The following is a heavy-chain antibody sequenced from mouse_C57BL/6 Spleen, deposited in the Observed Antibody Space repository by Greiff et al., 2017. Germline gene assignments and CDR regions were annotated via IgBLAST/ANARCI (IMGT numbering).Heavy chain of an antibody. CDR2: IYPVSGDT. V-gene: IGHV1-11*01. CDR3: GRPSYYCNYGGFAY. J-gene: IGHJ3*01. CDR1: GYTFTDHI. D-gene: IGHD2-1*01. Sequence: LQESGAELASPGASVTLSCKASGYTFTDHIMNWVKKRPGQGLAWIGRIYPVSGDTNYNQKFMGKATLSVDRSSSTVYMVLNSLTSEDPAVYFFGRPSYYCNYGGFAYWGQGTLVTVSA.